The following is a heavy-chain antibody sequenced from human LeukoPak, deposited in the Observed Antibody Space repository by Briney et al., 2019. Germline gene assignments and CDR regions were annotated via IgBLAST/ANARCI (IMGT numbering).Heavy chain of an antibody. CDR1: GDSISSHDW. CDR3: ASGASDRPVDY. J-gene: IGHJ4*02. CDR2: IHHSGST. Sequence: KSSETLSLTCGVSGDSISSHDWWSWVRQPPGKGLEWIGEIHHSGSTNYNPSLKSRVTISVDTSKNQFSLKLSSVTAADTAVYYCASGASDRPVDYWGQGTLVTVSS. V-gene: IGHV4-4*02. D-gene: IGHD3-10*01.